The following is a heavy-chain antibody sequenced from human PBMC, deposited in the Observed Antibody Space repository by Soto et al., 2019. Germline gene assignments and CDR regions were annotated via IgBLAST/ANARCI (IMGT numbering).Heavy chain of an antibody. CDR2: IYYSGIT. V-gene: IGHV4-31*03. J-gene: IGHJ6*02. CDR1: GGSISSGSYY. D-gene: IGHD3-10*01. CDR3: ATRTDYYYGSGSLGGMDV. Sequence: QVQLQESGPGLVKPSQTLSLTCTVSGGSISSGSYYWSGIRQLPGKVLGWIGYIYYSGITYYNPSLKSRVTISIDTSKNQFSLTLNSVTAADTAVYYCATRTDYYYGSGSLGGMDVWGQGTTVTVSS.